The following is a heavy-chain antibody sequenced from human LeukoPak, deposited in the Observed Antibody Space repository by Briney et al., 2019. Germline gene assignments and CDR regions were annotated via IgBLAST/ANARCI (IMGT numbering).Heavy chain of an antibody. CDR2: IKQDGSEK. CDR3: ARDLNGGNFDY. Sequence: GGSLRLSCTASGFTFITYWMTWVRQAPGKGLEWVANIKQDGSEKNYVDSVKGRFTISRDNAKNSLYLQMNSLRAEDTAVYYCARDLNGGNFDYWGQGTLVTVSS. V-gene: IGHV3-7*01. J-gene: IGHJ4*02. CDR1: GFTFITYW. D-gene: IGHD4-23*01.